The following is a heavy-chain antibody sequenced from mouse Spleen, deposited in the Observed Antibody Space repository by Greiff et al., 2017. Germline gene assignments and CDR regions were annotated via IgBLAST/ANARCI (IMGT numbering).Heavy chain of an antibody. Sequence: QVQLQQSGAELARPGASVKMSCKASGYTFTSYTMHWVKQRPGQGLEWIGYISPSSGYTKYNQKFKDKATLTADKSSSTAYMQLSSLTSEDSAVYYCARTSTTVVATLRPEYYFDYWGQGTTLTVSS. CDR1: GYTFTSYT. CDR2: ISPSSGYT. J-gene: IGHJ2*01. D-gene: IGHD1-1*01. V-gene: IGHV1-4*01. CDR3: ARTSTTVVATLRPEYYFDY.